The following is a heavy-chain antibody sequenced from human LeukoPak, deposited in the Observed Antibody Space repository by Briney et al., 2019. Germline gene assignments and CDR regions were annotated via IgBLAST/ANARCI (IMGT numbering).Heavy chain of an antibody. D-gene: IGHD3-22*01. CDR2: INHSGST. V-gene: IGHV4-34*01. J-gene: IGHJ4*02. CDR1: GGSFSGYY. CDR3: ARVLGDSSGEYYFDY. Sequence: PSETLSLTCAVYGGSFSGYYWSWIRQPPGEGLEWIGEINHSGSTNYNPSLKSRVTISVDTSKNQFSLKLSSVTAADTAVYYCARVLGDSSGEYYFDYWGQGTLVTVSS.